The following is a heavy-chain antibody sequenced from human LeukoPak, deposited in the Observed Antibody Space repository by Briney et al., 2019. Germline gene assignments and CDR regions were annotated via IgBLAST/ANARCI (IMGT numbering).Heavy chain of an antibody. CDR2: ISGSGGST. CDR1: GITLSNYG. Sequence: GGSLRLSCAVSGITLSNYGMSWVRQAPGKGLEWVAGISGSGGSTNYADSVKGRFTISRDNPKNTLYLQMNILRAEDTAVYFCAKRGVVIRVILVGFHKEAYYFDSWGQGALVTVSS. V-gene: IGHV3-23*01. CDR3: AKRGVVIRVILVGFHKEAYYFDS. D-gene: IGHD3-22*01. J-gene: IGHJ4*02.